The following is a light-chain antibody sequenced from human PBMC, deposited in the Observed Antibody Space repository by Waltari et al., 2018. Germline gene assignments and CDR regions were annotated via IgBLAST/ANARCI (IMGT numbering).Light chain of an antibody. CDR1: QYISSY. V-gene: IGKV1-39*01. J-gene: IGKJ2*01. Sequence: DIQMTQSPSSLSASVGDRVTITCRASQYISSYLNWYRQKPGKAPNLLTYDASSLQSGVPSRFSGSGSGTHFTLTISGLQPEDLATYYCQQSYSRPYTFGQGTQLEIK. CDR3: QQSYSRPYT. CDR2: DAS.